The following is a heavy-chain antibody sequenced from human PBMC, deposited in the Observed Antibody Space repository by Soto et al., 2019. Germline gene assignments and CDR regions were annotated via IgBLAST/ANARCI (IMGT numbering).Heavy chain of an antibody. D-gene: IGHD4-17*01. J-gene: IGHJ4*02. CDR2: IYHSGST. V-gene: IGHV4-30-2*02. CDR1: GGSISSGGYS. Sequence: SETLSLTCAVSGGSISSGGYSWSWIRQPPGKGLEWIGYIYHSGSTYYNPSLKSRVTISVDTSKNQFSLKLSSVTAADTAVYYCARRYGASFDDWGQGTLVTVSS. CDR3: ARRYGASFDD.